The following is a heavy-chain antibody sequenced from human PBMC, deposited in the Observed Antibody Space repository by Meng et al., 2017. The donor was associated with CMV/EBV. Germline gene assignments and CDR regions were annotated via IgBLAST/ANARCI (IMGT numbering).Heavy chain of an antibody. CDR1: GYTFTSYG. CDR3: ARDYSPRITMIVVAHLGY. D-gene: IGHD3-22*01. V-gene: IGHV1-18*01. J-gene: IGHJ4*02. Sequence: ASVKVSCKASGYTFTSYGISWVRQAPGQGLEWMGWISAYNGNTNYAQKLQGRVTMTTDTSTSTAYMELRSPRSDDTAVYYCARDYSPRITMIVVAHLGYWGQGTLVTVSS. CDR2: ISAYNGNT.